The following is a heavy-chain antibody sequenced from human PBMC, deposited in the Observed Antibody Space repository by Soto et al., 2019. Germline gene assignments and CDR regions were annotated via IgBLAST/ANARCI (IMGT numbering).Heavy chain of an antibody. CDR1: GYNFAGYW. V-gene: IGHV5-51*01. D-gene: IGHD3-3*01. J-gene: IGHJ4*02. Sequence: GESLKIFCKGSGYNFAGYWIAWVRQMPGKGLELMGIIYPSDSDTRYRPSFQGQVTISADKSISSAYLQWSSLRASDTAMYYCARGGVSTRTFDYWGQGTPVTVSS. CDR3: ARGGVSTRTFDY. CDR2: IYPSDSDT.